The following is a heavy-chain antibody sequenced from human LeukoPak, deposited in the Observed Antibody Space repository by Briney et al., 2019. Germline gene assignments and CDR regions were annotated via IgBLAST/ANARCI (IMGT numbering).Heavy chain of an antibody. D-gene: IGHD3-22*01. CDR2: ISYDGSNK. Sequence: PGGSLRLSCAASGFTFSSYAMHWVRQAPGKGLEWVAVISYDGSNKYYADSVKGRFTISRDNSKNALYLQMNSLRAEDTAVYYCARERYYYDSSDPNWFDPWGQGTLVTVSS. J-gene: IGHJ5*02. CDR3: ARERYYYDSSDPNWFDP. V-gene: IGHV3-30-3*01. CDR1: GFTFSSYA.